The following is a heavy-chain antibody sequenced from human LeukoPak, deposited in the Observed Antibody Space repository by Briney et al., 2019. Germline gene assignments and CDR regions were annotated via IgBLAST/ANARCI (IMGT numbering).Heavy chain of an antibody. Sequence: GRSLRLSCAASGFTFSSYGMHWVRQAPGKGLEWVSSISGRGGTTYHADSVKGRFTISRDNSKSTLFLQMNSLRAEDTAIYYCAKVPPAPGYYYYGMDVWGQGTTVTVSS. J-gene: IGHJ6*02. CDR2: ISGRGGTT. V-gene: IGHV3-23*01. D-gene: IGHD2-2*01. CDR1: GFTFSSYG. CDR3: AKVPPAPGYYYYGMDV.